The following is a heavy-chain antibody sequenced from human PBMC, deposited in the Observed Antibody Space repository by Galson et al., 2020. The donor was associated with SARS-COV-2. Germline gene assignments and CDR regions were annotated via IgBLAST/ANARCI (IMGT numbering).Heavy chain of an antibody. Sequence: ETSETLSLTCTVSGGSIPTSYGTWIRQPPGKGLEYIGYIHYSGTTHYNPSLKSRVTIPVDTSRNQLSLNLFSVTAADTAVYYCAAIKAGGASFDIWGQGTMVTVSS. J-gene: IGHJ3*02. CDR1: GGSIPTSY. D-gene: IGHD1-26*01. V-gene: IGHV4-59*01. CDR3: AAIKAGGASFDI. CDR2: IHYSGTT.